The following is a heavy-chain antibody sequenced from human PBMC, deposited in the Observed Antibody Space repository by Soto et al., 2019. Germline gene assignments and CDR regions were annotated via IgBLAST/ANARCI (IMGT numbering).Heavy chain of an antibody. J-gene: IGHJ4*02. D-gene: IGHD3-16*01. CDR3: ARDFSIRGLSTPALGY. Sequence: GGSLRLSCAASGFPFSIYGMHWVRQSPGKGLEWVAVIWYDGSNKYYADSVKGRFTISRDNSKNTLYLQMNSLRAEDTAVYYCARDFSIRGLSTPALGYWGQGPLVTLSS. CDR2: IWYDGSNK. V-gene: IGHV3-33*01. CDR1: GFPFSIYG.